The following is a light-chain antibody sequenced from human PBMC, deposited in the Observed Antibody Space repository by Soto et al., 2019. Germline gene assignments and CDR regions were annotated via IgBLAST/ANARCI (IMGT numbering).Light chain of an antibody. V-gene: IGLV2-14*01. CDR3: SSETSSKTLL. CDR1: SSDVGSYNT. J-gene: IGLJ2*01. Sequence: QLVLTQPVSVSGSPGQSITISCTGTSSDVGSYNTVSWYQQHPGKVPKLMIYEVSNRPSGVSNRFSASKSGNTASLTISGLQAEDEADYYCSSETSSKTLLFGGGTKLTVL. CDR2: EVS.